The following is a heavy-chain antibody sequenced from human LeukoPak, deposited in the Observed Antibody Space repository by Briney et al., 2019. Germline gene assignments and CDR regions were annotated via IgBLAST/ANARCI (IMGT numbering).Heavy chain of an antibody. V-gene: IGHV3-53*01. CDR2: IYSGTKT. J-gene: IGHJ4*02. D-gene: IGHD3-16*01. CDR3: AKDWGTDYFDY. CDR1: GFTVSGNY. Sequence: GGSLRLSCAASGFTVSGNYMSWVRQSPQKGLERVSLIYSGTKTYYADSVKGRFTISRDNSKNTLYLQMNSLRAEDTAVYYCAKDWGTDYFDYWGQGTLVTVSS.